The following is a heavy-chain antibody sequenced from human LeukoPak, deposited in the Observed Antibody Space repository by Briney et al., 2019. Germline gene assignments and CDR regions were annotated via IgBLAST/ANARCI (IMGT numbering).Heavy chain of an antibody. V-gene: IGHV3-23*01. CDR2: ISGSGGST. J-gene: IGHJ1*01. Sequence: PGGSLRLSCAASGFTFSNAWMSWVRQAPGKGLEWVSAISGSGGSTYYADSVKGRFTISRDNSKNTLYLQMNSLKTEDTAVYYCAKDQGYYGSGSYKEYFQHWGQGTLVTVSS. CDR1: GFTFSNAW. CDR3: AKDQGYYGSGSYKEYFQH. D-gene: IGHD3-10*01.